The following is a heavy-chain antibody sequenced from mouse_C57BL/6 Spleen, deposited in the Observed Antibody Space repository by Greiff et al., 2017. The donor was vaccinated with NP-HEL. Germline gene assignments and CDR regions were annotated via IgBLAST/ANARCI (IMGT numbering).Heavy chain of an antibody. CDR3: ARERTGTGWFAY. D-gene: IGHD4-1*01. J-gene: IGHJ3*01. Sequence: EVKLQESGPGMVKPSQSLSLTCTVTGYSITSGYDWHWIRHFPGNKLEWMGYISYSGSTNYNPSLKSRISITHDTPKNHFFLKLNSVTTEDTATYYCARERTGTGWFAYWGQGTLVTVSA. CDR2: ISYSGST. CDR1: GYSITSGYD. V-gene: IGHV3-1*01.